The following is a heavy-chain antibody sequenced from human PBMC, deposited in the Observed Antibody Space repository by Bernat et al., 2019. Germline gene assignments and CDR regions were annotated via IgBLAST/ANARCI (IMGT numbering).Heavy chain of an antibody. CDR2: IYSGGST. V-gene: IGHV3-66*01. Sequence: EVQLVESGGGLVQPGGSLRLSCAASGFTVSSNYMSWVRQAPGKGLEWVSVIYSGGSTYYADSVKGGFTISRDNSKNTLYLQMNILRAEDTAVYYCARDYGDYEYYYYYGMDVWGQGTTVTASS. CDR1: GFTVSSNY. D-gene: IGHD4-17*01. CDR3: ARDYGDYEYYYYYGMDV. J-gene: IGHJ6*02.